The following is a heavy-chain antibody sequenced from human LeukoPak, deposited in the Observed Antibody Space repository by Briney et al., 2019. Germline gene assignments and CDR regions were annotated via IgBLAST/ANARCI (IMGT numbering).Heavy chain of an antibody. CDR1: GGSFSGYY. CDR3: ARANYDFWSGYYTSHYYYGMDV. Sequence: SETLSLTCAVYGGSFSGYYWSWIRQPPGKGLEWIGEINHSGSTNYNPSLKSRVTISVDTSKNQFSLKLSSVTAADTAVYYCARANYDFWSGYYTSHYYYGMDVWGQGTTVTVSS. D-gene: IGHD3-3*01. J-gene: IGHJ6*02. V-gene: IGHV4-34*01. CDR2: INHSGST.